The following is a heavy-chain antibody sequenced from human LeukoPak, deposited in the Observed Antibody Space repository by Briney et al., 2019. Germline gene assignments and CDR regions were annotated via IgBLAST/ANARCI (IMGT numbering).Heavy chain of an antibody. V-gene: IGHV1-2*02. J-gene: IGHJ5*02. CDR3: ARTLLRNYYGLGGDEFDP. CDR2: INPNSGGT. CDR1: GYTFTSYD. Sequence: GASVKVSCKASGYTFTSYDINWVRQATGQGLEWMGWINPNSGGTNYAQKFQGGVTMTRDTSISTAYMELSRLRSDDTAVYYCARTLLRNYYGLGGDEFDPWGQGTLVTVSS. D-gene: IGHD3-10*01.